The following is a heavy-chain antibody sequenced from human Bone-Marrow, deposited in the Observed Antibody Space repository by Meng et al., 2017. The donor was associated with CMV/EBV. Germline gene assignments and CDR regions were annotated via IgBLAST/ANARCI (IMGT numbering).Heavy chain of an antibody. CDR1: GFTFSAYG. V-gene: IGHV3-30*02. D-gene: IGHD3-16*02. CDR2: IRYDGSNT. J-gene: IGHJ4*02. CDR3: AKDLKITFGGVIVSGLEY. Sequence: GGSLRLSCAASGFTFSAYGMHWVRQAPGKGLEWVSFIRYDGSNTYYADSVKGRFTVSRDNSENTLYLQMNSLGVEDTAVYYCAKDLKITFGGVIVSGLEYWGQGALVTVSS.